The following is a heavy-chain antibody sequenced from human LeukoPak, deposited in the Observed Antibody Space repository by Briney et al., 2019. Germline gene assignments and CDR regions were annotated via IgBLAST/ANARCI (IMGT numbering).Heavy chain of an antibody. D-gene: IGHD6-13*01. J-gene: IGHJ4*02. V-gene: IGHV3-48*03. CDR3: ARGFSSSWFTFDS. CDR1: GVTFSSYE. CDR2: ISSSASTI. Sequence: PGGPLRLSCAASGVTFSSYEMNWFRQAPGKGLEWVAYISSSASTIYYADSVKGRFTISRDNAKNSLYLQMNSLRAEDTAVYYCARGFSSSWFTFDSWGQGTLVTVSS.